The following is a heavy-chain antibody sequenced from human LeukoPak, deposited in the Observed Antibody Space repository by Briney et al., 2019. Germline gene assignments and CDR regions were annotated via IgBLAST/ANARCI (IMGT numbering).Heavy chain of an antibody. CDR2: IYYSGST. CDR3: ARLSSLANIAARGRTWLDP. CDR1: GGSISSYY. J-gene: IGHJ5*02. Sequence: SETLSLTCTVSGGSISSYYWSWIRQPPGKGLEWIGHIYYSGSTNYSPSLKSRVTISVDTSKNQFSLKLSSVTAADTAVYYCARLSSLANIAARGRTWLDPWGQGSLVTVSS. V-gene: IGHV4-59*01. D-gene: IGHD6-6*01.